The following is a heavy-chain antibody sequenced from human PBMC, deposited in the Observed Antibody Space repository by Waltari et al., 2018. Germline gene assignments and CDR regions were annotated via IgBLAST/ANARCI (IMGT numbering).Heavy chain of an antibody. V-gene: IGHV3-23*01. J-gene: IGHJ4*02. CDR2: ISGSGGST. CDR3: ANLYRGGFDY. CDR1: GFTFRSYA. D-gene: IGHD3-16*01. Sequence: EVQLLESGGGLVQPGGSLRLSGAASGFTFRSYALSWVRQAPGKGLEWVSAISGSGGSTYYADSVKGRFTISRDNSKNTLYLQMNSLRAEDTAVYYCANLYRGGFDYWGQGTLVTVSS.